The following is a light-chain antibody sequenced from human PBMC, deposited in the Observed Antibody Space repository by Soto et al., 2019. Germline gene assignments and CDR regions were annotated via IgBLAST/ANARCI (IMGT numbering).Light chain of an antibody. CDR1: QSVRSN. J-gene: IGKJ2*01. Sequence: EIVMTQFPATLSASPGERATLSCRASQSVRSNLAWYQQKPGQAPSLLIYGASTRATGIPARFSGSGSGTEFTLTISSLQSEDSAVYYCQQYHNWPPGYTFGQGTKLDIK. CDR3: QQYHNWPPGYT. V-gene: IGKV3-15*01. CDR2: GAS.